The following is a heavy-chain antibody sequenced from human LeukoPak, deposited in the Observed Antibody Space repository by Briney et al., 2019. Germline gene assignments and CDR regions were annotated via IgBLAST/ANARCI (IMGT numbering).Heavy chain of an antibody. V-gene: IGHV3-74*01. CDR2: INRDGSST. CDR3: SRGGSYSQGDY. CDR1: GFTFSNHW. Sequence: GGSLRLSCAASGFTFSNHWMHWVRQAPGQGLVWVSRINRDGSSTSYADSVKGRFTFSRDNAKNTMYLQMSSLRAEDTAVYYCSRGGSYSQGDYWGQGTRVTVAS. D-gene: IGHD4-11*01. J-gene: IGHJ4*02.